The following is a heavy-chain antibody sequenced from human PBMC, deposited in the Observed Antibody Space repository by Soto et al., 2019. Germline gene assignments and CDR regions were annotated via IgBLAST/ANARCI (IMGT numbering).Heavy chain of an antibody. CDR3: VSWSGTGYYFDY. Sequence: SETLSLTCTVSGGSISSGGYYWSWIRQHPGKGLEWIGYIYYSGSTYYNPSLKSRVTISVDTSKNQFSLKLSSVTAAETAVYYCVSWSGTGYYFDYWGQGTLVTVSS. CDR1: GGSISSGGYY. V-gene: IGHV4-31*03. CDR2: IYYSGST. D-gene: IGHD3-9*01. J-gene: IGHJ4*02.